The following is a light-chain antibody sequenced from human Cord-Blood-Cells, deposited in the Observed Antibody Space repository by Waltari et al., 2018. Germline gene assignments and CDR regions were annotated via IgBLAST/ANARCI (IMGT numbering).Light chain of an antibody. CDR1: QSISSW. Sequence: DIQMTQSPSTLSASVGDRVTITCWASQSISSWLAWYQQKPGKAPKLLIYDASSLESGVPSRCSGSGSGTEFTLTISSLQPDDFATYYCQQYNSYSTFGQGTKVEIK. J-gene: IGKJ1*01. V-gene: IGKV1-5*01. CDR2: DAS. CDR3: QQYNSYST.